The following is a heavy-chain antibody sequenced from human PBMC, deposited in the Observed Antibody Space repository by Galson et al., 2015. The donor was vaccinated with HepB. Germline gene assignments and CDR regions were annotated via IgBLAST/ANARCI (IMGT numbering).Heavy chain of an antibody. J-gene: IGHJ4*02. CDR3: ASCHKEYYYDSSGYLEDAFDI. V-gene: IGHV4-34*01. D-gene: IGHD3-22*01. CDR1: GGSFIDNY. Sequence: LTCAVYGGSFIDNYWSWIRQPPGKGLEWIGEINHSGSTNYNPSLKSRVTISVDTSKNQFSLKLSSVTAADTAVYYCASCHKEYYYDSSGYLEDAFDIWGQGTLVTVSS. CDR2: INHSGST.